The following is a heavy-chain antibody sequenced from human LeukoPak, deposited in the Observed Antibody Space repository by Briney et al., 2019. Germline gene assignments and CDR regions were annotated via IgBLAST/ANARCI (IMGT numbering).Heavy chain of an antibody. CDR2: IHYSGNS. Sequence: SETLSLTCSVSGDSISSFYWNWIRQSPGKGLEWIGNIHYSGNSNYNPSLKSRVTVSIDTSRKQFFLKLSSVTAADTAVYYCVLAPNSNWFDFWGQGTQVTVSS. J-gene: IGHJ5*01. V-gene: IGHV4-59*08. CDR3: VLAPNSNWFDF. D-gene: IGHD2-8*01. CDR1: GDSISSFY.